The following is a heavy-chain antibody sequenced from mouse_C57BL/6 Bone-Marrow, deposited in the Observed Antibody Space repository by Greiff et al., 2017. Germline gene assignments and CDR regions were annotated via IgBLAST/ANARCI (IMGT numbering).Heavy chain of an antibody. Sequence: VQLQQPGAELVMPGASVKLSCKASGYTFTSYWMHWVKQRPGQGLEWIGEIDPSDSYTNYNQKVKGKSTLTVDKSSSTAYMQLSSLTSEDSAVYYCARDSYYYGSSLFAYWGQGTLVTVSA. D-gene: IGHD1-1*01. CDR2: IDPSDSYT. CDR1: GYTFTSYW. CDR3: ARDSYYYGSSLFAY. J-gene: IGHJ3*01. V-gene: IGHV1-69*01.